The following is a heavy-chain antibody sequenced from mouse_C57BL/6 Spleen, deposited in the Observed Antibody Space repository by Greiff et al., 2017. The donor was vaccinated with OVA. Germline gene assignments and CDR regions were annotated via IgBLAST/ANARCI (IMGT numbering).Heavy chain of an antibody. CDR3: TNSYYYGSSWFAY. Sequence: VKLMESGAELVRPGASVTLSCKASGYTFTDYEMHWVKQTPVHGLEWIGAIDPETGGTAYNQKFKGKAILTADKSSSTAYMELRSLTSEDSAVYYCTNSYYYGSSWFAYWGQGTLVTVSA. D-gene: IGHD1-1*01. CDR2: IDPETGGT. J-gene: IGHJ3*01. V-gene: IGHV1-15*01. CDR1: GYTFTDYE.